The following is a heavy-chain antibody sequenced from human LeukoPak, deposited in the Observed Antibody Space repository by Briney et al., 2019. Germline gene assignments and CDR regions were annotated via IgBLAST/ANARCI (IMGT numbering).Heavy chain of an antibody. V-gene: IGHV4-59*01. J-gene: IGHJ4*02. D-gene: IGHD3-10*01. Sequence: SETLSLTCAVYGGSFSGYYWSWIRQPPGKGLEWIGYIYYSGSTNYNPSLKSRVTISVDTSKNQFSLKLSSVTAADTAVYYCARLWFGELSLFDYWGQGTLVTVPS. CDR2: IYYSGST. CDR1: GGSFSGYY. CDR3: ARLWFGELSLFDY.